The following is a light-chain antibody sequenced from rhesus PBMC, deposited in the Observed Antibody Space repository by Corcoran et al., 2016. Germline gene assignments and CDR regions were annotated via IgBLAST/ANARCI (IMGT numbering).Light chain of an antibody. V-gene: IGKV1-22*01. CDR3: QQYNSSPWT. CDR1: QSLSSW. CDR2: EAS. J-gene: IGKJ1*01. Sequence: DIQMTQSPSSLSASVGDTVTNTCRASQSLSSWLAWYQQKPGNAPKLRLNEASSLKSGVPSRFSGIGSGTDFTLTISSLQSEDFATYYCQQYNSSPWTIGQRTRVEIK.